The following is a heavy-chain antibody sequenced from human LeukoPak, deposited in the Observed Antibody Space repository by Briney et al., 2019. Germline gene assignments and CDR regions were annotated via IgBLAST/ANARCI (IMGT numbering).Heavy chain of an antibody. J-gene: IGHJ6*02. CDR1: GFTLSDFA. Sequence: GGSLRLSCAASGFTLSDFAMSWVRQAPGKGLEWVSGIFGNGVDTFYADSVKGRFTITRDNSKNTLYLQMNSLRDEDTAVYYCARDPDSNYLSMDVWGQGTTVTVSS. CDR2: IFGNGVDT. CDR3: ARDPDSNYLSMDV. D-gene: IGHD4-11*01. V-gene: IGHV3-23*01.